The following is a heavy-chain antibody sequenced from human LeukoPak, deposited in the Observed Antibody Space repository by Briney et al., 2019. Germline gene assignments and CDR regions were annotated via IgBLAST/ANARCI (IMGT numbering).Heavy chain of an antibody. D-gene: IGHD3-3*01. CDR1: GGTFSSYA. V-gene: IGHV1-69*05. CDR2: IIPIFGTA. CDR3: AREVWSGYYDYFDY. J-gene: IGHJ4*02. Sequence: SVKVSCKASGGTFSSYAISWVRQAPGQGLEWMGRIIPIFGTANYAQKLQGGVTITTDESTSTAYMELSSLRSEDTAVYYCAREVWSGYYDYFDYWGQGTLVTVSS.